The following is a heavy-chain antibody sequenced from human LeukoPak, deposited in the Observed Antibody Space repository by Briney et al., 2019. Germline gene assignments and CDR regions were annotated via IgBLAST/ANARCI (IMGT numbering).Heavy chain of an antibody. Sequence: PGGSLRLSCAASGFTFSSYWMSWVRQAPGKGLEWVANIKQDGSEKYYVDSVKGRFTISRDNAKNSLYLQMNGLRAEDTAVYYCARGTSASLLLWFGELDYWGQGTLVTVSS. CDR1: GFTFSSYW. D-gene: IGHD3-10*01. V-gene: IGHV3-7*03. CDR3: ARGTSASLLLWFGELDY. J-gene: IGHJ4*02. CDR2: IKQDGSEK.